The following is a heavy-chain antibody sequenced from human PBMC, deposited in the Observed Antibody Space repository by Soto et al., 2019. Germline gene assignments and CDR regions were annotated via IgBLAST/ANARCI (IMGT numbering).Heavy chain of an antibody. CDR3: VRGVGPIFWDFGAFDI. V-gene: IGHV3-53*04. CDR2: IYSGGST. Sequence: GGSLRLSCAASGFTVSSNYMSWVRQAPGKGLEWVSVIYSGGSTYYADSVKGRFTISRHNSKNTLYLQMNSLKAEDTAVYYCVRGVGPIFWDFGAFDIWGQGTMVTVPS. CDR1: GFTVSSNY. J-gene: IGHJ3*02. D-gene: IGHD3-9*01.